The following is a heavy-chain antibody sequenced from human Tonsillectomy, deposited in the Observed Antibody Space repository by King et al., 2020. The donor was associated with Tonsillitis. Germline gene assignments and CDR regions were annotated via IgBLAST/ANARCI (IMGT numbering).Heavy chain of an antibody. CDR3: ARVNFAMVRGVSFDY. D-gene: IGHD3-10*01. CDR2: IKQDGSEK. Sequence: VQLVESGGGLVQPGGSLRLSCAASGFTFSSYWMSWVRQAPGKGLEWVANIKQDGSEKYYVDSVKGRFTISRDNAKNSLYLQMNSLRAEDTAVYYCARVNFAMVRGVSFDYWGQGTLVTVSS. V-gene: IGHV3-7*04. CDR1: GFTFSSYW. J-gene: IGHJ4*02.